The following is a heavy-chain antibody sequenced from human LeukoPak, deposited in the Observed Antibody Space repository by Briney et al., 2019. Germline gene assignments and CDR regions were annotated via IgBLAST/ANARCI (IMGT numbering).Heavy chain of an antibody. J-gene: IGHJ5*02. CDR3: AHVVSDRGSSGYYSLLDIRFDP. Sequence: SGPTLVNPTQTLTLTCTFSGFSLSTSGVGVGWIRQPPGKALEWLALIYWDDDKRYSPSLKSRLTITKDTSKNQVVLTMTNMDPVDTATYYCAHVVSDRGSSGYYSLLDIRFDPWGQGTLVTVSS. V-gene: IGHV2-5*02. CDR2: IYWDDDK. CDR1: GFSLSTSGVG. D-gene: IGHD3-22*01.